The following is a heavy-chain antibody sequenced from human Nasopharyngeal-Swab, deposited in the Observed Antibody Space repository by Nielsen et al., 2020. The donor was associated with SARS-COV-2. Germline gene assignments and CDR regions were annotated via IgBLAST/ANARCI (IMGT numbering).Heavy chain of an antibody. CDR1: GFIFSDYP. D-gene: IGHD6-6*01. CDR2: IRGEGESI. J-gene: IGHJ3*02. Sequence: GSLRLSCVASGFIFSDYPINWVRQAPGKGLEWVSHIRGEGESIRYADSVKGRFTISRDNARQSVYLEMNSLSDEDTAVYYCARDYQYTFDIWGQGTMVTVSS. V-gene: IGHV3-48*02. CDR3: ARDYQYTFDI.